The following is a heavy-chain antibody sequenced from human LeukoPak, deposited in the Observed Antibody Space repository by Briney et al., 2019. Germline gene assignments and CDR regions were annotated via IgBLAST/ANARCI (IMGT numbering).Heavy chain of an antibody. Sequence: GGSLRLSCAASGFTISSYSMNWVRQAPGKGLEWVSSISSSSSYIYYADSVKGRFTISRDNAKNSLYLQMNSLRAEDTAVYYCARVVYSYGLVYMDVWGKGTTVTVSS. J-gene: IGHJ6*03. V-gene: IGHV3-21*01. CDR1: GFTISSYS. CDR3: ARVVYSYGLVYMDV. D-gene: IGHD5-18*01. CDR2: ISSSSSYI.